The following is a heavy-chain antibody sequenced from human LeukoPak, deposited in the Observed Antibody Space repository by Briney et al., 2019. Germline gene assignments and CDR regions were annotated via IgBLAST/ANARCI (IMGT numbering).Heavy chain of an antibody. Sequence: SETLSLTCTVSGGSISSYYWSWIRQPPGKGLEWIGYIYYSGSTNYNPSLKSRVTMSVDTSKNQFSLKLSSVTAADTAVYYCASGYSSSWYSPMDVWGQGTTVTVSS. D-gene: IGHD6-13*01. CDR2: IYYSGST. CDR3: ASGYSSSWYSPMDV. J-gene: IGHJ6*02. CDR1: GGSISSYY. V-gene: IGHV4-59*12.